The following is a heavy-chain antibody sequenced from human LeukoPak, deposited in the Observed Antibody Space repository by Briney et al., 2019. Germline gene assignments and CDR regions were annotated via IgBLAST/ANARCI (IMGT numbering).Heavy chain of an antibody. CDR3: ARVYWSGYYLHWFDP. D-gene: IGHD3-3*01. Sequence: SETLSLTCTVSGGSMSSYYLSWVRQPPGKGLEWVGYIYYSGSTNYNPSLKSRVTISVDTSKNQFSLKLSSVTAADTAVYYCARVYWSGYYLHWFDPWGQGTLVTVSS. J-gene: IGHJ5*02. CDR2: IYYSGST. V-gene: IGHV4-59*01. CDR1: GGSMSSYY.